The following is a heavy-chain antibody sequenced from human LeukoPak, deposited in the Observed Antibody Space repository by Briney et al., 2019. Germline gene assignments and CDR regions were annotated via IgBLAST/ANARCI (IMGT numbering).Heavy chain of an antibody. CDR1: GGSLSGYY. V-gene: IGHV4-34*01. J-gene: IGHJ4*02. Sequence: SETMSLTCPVYGGSLSGYYWSWIRQPPAKGREWIGEINHSGSTNYDPSLKSRVTISVDTSKNQVSLKLSSVSAADTAVYYCAGGMIAVAGKGFDYWGQGTLVTVSS. CDR3: AGGMIAVAGKGFDY. CDR2: INHSGST. D-gene: IGHD3-22*01.